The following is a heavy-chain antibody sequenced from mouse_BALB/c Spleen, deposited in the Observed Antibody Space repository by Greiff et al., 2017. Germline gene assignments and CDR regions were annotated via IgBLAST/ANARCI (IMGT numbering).Heavy chain of an antibody. Sequence: VKLMESGPGLVQPSQSLSITCTVSGFSLTSYGVHWVRQSPGKGLEWLGVIWSGGSTDYNAAFISRLSISKDNSKSQVFFKMNSLQANDTAIYYCARSYYRHYYAMDYWGQGTSVTVSS. CDR1: GFSLTSYG. CDR3: ARSYYRHYYAMDY. D-gene: IGHD2-14*01. J-gene: IGHJ4*01. CDR2: IWSGGST. V-gene: IGHV2-2*02.